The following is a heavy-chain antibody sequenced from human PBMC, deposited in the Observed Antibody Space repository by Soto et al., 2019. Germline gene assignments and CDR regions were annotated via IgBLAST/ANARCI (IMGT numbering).Heavy chain of an antibody. CDR1: GFTFNNYA. CDR2: ISGSGGST. V-gene: IGHV3-23*01. Sequence: EVLLLESGGGLVQPGGSLRLSCAASGFTFNNYAMTWVRQAPGKGLEWVSTISGSGGSTYYADSVKGRFTISRDNSKDTLFLQLFSLRAEDPAVYFCAKVGLRGLTPLEYWGQGTLVTVSS. J-gene: IGHJ4*02. D-gene: IGHD3-10*01. CDR3: AKVGLRGLTPLEY.